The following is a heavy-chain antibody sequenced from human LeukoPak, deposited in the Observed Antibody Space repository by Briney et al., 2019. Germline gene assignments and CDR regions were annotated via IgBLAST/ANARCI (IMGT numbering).Heavy chain of an antibody. J-gene: IGHJ5*02. CDR1: GFTFSNAW. V-gene: IGHV3-15*01. Sequence: GGSLRLSCAASGFTFSNAWMSWVRQAPGKGLEWVGRNKSKTDGATTDYAAPVKGRFTISRDDSKNTLYLQMNSLKTEDTAVYYCTTEDDSSGYYYNWFDPWGQGTLVTVSS. CDR3: TTEDDSSGYYYNWFDP. CDR2: NKSKTDGATT. D-gene: IGHD3-22*01.